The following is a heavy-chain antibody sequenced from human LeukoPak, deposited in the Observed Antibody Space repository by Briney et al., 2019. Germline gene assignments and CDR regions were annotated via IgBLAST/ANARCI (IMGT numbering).Heavy chain of an antibody. CDR3: ARAHLAVVVAATPNGWFDP. CDR1: GGSISSGGYY. D-gene: IGHD2-15*01. Sequence: PSETLSLTCTVSGGSISSGGYYWSWIRQHPGKGLEWIGYIYYSGSTYYNPSLKSRVTVSVDTSKNQFSLKLSSVTAADTAVYYCARAHLAVVVAATPNGWFDPWGQGTLVTVSS. CDR2: IYYSGST. J-gene: IGHJ5*02. V-gene: IGHV4-31*03.